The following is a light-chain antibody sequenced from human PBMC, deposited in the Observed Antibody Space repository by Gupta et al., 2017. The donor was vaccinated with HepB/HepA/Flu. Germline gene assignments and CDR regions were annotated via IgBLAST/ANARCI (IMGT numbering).Light chain of an antibody. J-gene: IGKJ4*01. V-gene: IGKV3-11*01. CDR3: QQRLNWPLT. Sequence: EIVLTHSPATLSLSPGERATLSCRASQSVSSYIVWYQQKSGQAPRLLIYDASNRATGIPARFSGSGSGTDFTLTISGLQPEDFAVYYCQQRLNWPLTFGGGTKVEIK. CDR2: DAS. CDR1: QSVSSY.